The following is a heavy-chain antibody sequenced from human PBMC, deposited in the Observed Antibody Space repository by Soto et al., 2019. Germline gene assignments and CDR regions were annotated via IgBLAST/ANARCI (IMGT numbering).Heavy chain of an antibody. V-gene: IGHV1-69*19. CDR2: ISPMFGAA. Sequence: QVQLVQSGAEMKKPGSSVKVSCQSSGGTFNTYAMNGVRQAPGQGPEWMGDISPMFGAANYAPKFQGRVTITADESTGTSYMQLSSLTSEETDLYFCAREVHVHAPAFLYWGQGTLVTVSS. D-gene: IGHD3-10*02. CDR3: AREVHVHAPAFLY. CDR1: GGTFNTYA. J-gene: IGHJ4*02.